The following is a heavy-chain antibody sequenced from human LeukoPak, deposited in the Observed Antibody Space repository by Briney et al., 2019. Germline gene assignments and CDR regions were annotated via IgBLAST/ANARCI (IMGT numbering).Heavy chain of an antibody. J-gene: IGHJ4*02. Sequence: SVKVSCKASGGSLNNYGVSWLRQAPGQGLEWMGRIIPMFGTTIYAEKFQGRVTISADKSTDTAYVELSRLSSDDTAVYYCATDLQSDFWTGYYWDFWGQGTLVTVSS. D-gene: IGHD3/OR15-3a*01. V-gene: IGHV1-69*06. CDR3: ATDLQSDFWTGYYWDF. CDR1: GGSLNNYG. CDR2: IIPMFGTT.